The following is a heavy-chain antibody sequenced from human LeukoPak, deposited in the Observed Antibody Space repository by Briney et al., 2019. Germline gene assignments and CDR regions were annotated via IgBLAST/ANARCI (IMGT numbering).Heavy chain of an antibody. CDR1: GFTFSSYS. Sequence: GGSLRLSCAASGFTFSSYSMNWVRQAPGKGLEWVSSISSSSSYIYYADPVKGRFTISRDNAKNSLYLQMNSLRAEDTAIYICAKDGGTYPYFLDVWGKGTTVIVSS. CDR3: AKDGGTYPYFLDV. CDR2: ISSSSSYI. D-gene: IGHD1-26*01. V-gene: IGHV3-21*04. J-gene: IGHJ6*03.